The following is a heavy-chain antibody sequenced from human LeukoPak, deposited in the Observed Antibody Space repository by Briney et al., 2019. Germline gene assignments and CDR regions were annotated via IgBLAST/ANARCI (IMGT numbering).Heavy chain of an antibody. Sequence: GGSLRLSCAASGFILSDHYMDWVRQAPGKGLEWVGRSRNKRNGYTTEYAASVKGRFTVSRDESENSLYLQMSSLRSEDTAVYYCARGLYSGYDYYFDYWGQGTLVTVSS. J-gene: IGHJ4*02. CDR2: SRNKRNGYTT. D-gene: IGHD5-12*01. CDR3: ARGLYSGYDYYFDY. V-gene: IGHV3-72*01. CDR1: GFILSDHY.